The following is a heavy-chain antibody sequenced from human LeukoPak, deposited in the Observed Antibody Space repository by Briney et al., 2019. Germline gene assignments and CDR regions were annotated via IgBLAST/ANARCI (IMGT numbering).Heavy chain of an antibody. CDR2: IIPIFGTA. J-gene: IGHJ4*02. D-gene: IGHD1-26*01. CDR3: ARERELAFDY. Sequence: ASVKVSCKASGGTFSSYAISWVRQAPGQGLEWMGGIIPIFGTANYAQKFQGGVTITTDESTSTAYMELSSLRSEDTAVYYCARERELAFDYWGQGTLVTVSS. CDR1: GGTFSSYA. V-gene: IGHV1-69*05.